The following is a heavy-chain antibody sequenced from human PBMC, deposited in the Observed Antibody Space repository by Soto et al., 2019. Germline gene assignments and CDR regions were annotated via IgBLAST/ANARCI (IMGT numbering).Heavy chain of an antibody. D-gene: IGHD3-10*01. V-gene: IGHV1-69*02. Sequence: QVQLVQSGAEVKRPGSSVKVSCKASGDTFAFYSINWVRQAPGLGLEWMGRINPILSMSNYAQRMQGRVTMTADKSRSTVYRVLNSMRSEDTAMYYCATSYGSGYRAFDYWGQGALGTVSS. J-gene: IGHJ4*02. CDR1: GDTFAFYS. CDR3: ATSYGSGYRAFDY. CDR2: INPILSMS.